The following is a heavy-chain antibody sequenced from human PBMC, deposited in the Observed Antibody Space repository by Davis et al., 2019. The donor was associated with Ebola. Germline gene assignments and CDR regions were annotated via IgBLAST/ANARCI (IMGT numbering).Heavy chain of an antibody. Sequence: PSETLSLTCAVYGGSFSGYYWSWIRQPPGKGLEWIGYIYYSGSTNYNPSLKSRVTISVDTSKNQFPLKLSSVTAADTAVYYCARDRSPGGSYDYWGQGTLVTVSS. V-gene: IGHV4-59*01. CDR3: ARDRSPGGSYDY. CDR1: GGSFSGYY. CDR2: IYYSGST. D-gene: IGHD1-26*01. J-gene: IGHJ4*02.